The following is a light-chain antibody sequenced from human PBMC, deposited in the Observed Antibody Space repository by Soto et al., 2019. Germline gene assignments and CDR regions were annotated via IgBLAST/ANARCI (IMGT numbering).Light chain of an antibody. CDR3: AAWDDSLSGLYV. J-gene: IGLJ1*01. V-gene: IGLV1-47*01. CDR1: SSNIGSNY. CDR2: RNN. Sequence: QSVLTQPPSASGTPGQRVTISCSGSSSNIGSNYVYWYQQLPGTAPKLLIYRNNQRPSGVPDRFSGSKSGTSASLAISGLRSEDEAYYYCAAWDDSLSGLYVFGTGTQLTVL.